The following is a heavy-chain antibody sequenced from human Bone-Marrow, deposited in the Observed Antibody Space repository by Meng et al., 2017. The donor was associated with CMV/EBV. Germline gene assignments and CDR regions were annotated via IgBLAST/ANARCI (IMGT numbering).Heavy chain of an antibody. V-gene: IGHV3-7*01. CDR3: ARDRYYYDSSGYYSY. J-gene: IGHJ4*02. Sequence: GESLKISCAASGFTFSSYWMSWVRQATGKGLEWVANIKQDGSEKYYVDSVKGRFTISRDNAKNSLYLQMNSLRAEDTAVYYCARDRYYYDSSGYYSYWGQGTLVTVSS. D-gene: IGHD3-22*01. CDR2: IKQDGSEK. CDR1: GFTFSSYW.